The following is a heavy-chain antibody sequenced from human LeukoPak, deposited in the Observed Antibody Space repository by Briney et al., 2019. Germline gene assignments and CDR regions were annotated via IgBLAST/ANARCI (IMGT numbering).Heavy chain of an antibody. CDR3: ARDCSRDGYYCY. D-gene: IGHD3-22*01. CDR2: VSTYNDTT. V-gene: IGHV1-18*01. Sequence: GGSVRVSCKASGYTFTDYGISWVRQAPGQGLEWMGWVSTYNDTTNYAQKLQGRVAMTTDTTTSTAYMELRSLRSDDTAVYYCARDCSRDGYYCYWGQGTLVTVSS. CDR1: GYTFTDYG. J-gene: IGHJ4*02.